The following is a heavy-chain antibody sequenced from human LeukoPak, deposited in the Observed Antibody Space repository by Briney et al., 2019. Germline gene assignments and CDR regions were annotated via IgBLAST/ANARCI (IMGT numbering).Heavy chain of an antibody. CDR3: AKNTHITKIVVVNY. CDR1: GFTFSTYA. Sequence: GGSLRLSCAASGFTFSTYAMSWVRQAPGKGLEWVSAISGTGGSTYYADSVKGRFTISRDNSKNTLYLQMNSLRAEDTAVYYCAKNTHITKIVVVNYWGQGTLVTVSS. CDR2: ISGTGGST. J-gene: IGHJ4*02. V-gene: IGHV3-23*01. D-gene: IGHD3-22*01.